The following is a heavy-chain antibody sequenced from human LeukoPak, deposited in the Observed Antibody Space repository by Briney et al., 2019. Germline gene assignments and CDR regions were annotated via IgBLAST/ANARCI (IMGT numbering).Heavy chain of an antibody. CDR2: IYSGGST. J-gene: IGHJ4*02. D-gene: IGHD3-22*01. Sequence: GGSLRLSCAASGFTVSSNYMSWVRQAPGKGLEWVSVIYSGGSTCYADSVKGRFTISRDNSKNTLYLQMNSLRAEDTAVYYCATTTNDSSDYWGQGTLVTVSS. CDR1: GFTVSSNY. CDR3: ATTTNDSSDY. V-gene: IGHV3-66*01.